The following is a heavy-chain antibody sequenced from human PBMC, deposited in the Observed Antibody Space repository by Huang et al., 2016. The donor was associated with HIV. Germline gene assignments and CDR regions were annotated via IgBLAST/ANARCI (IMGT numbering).Heavy chain of an antibody. CDR2: INPDVDIT. CDR1: GYTFTNYS. V-gene: IGHV1-46*01. J-gene: IGHJ6*02. CDR3: AREGQGYAMDV. Sequence: QVQLVQSGAEVKKPGASVKVSCTTSGYTFTNYSIHWVRQAPGQGLEWIGIINPDVDITSYAPKFQGRVTMTRDTSTSTVYMELSSLRSEDTAMYYCAREGQGYAMDVWGQGTTVTVSS.